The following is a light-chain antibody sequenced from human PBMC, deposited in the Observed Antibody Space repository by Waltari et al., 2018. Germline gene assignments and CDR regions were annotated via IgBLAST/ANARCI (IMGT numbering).Light chain of an antibody. V-gene: IGKV3-15*01. J-gene: IGKJ2*01. CDR3: QQFNSWPPFT. CDR1: QSISSN. Sequence: EIVMTQSPVTLSVSPGERATLSCRASQSISSNVAWYQQKPGQAPRLLIYDASTRATDIPARFSGSGSGTDFTLTISSLQSEDFAVYYCQQFNSWPPFTFGHGTKLEI. CDR2: DAS.